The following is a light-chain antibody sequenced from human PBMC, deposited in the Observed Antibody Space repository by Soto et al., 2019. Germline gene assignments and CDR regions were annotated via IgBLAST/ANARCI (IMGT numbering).Light chain of an antibody. CDR3: QKYEGVPLT. CDR2: AAS. V-gene: IGKV1-27*01. CDR1: QGIDNY. Sequence: DIQMTQSPSSLSASVGDRVIITCRASQGIDNYLAWYQQRPGKVPKLLIYAASTLQSGVPSRFSGSGSGTELTLTISSLQPEDVASYYCQKYEGVPLTFGGGTRVEIK. J-gene: IGKJ4*01.